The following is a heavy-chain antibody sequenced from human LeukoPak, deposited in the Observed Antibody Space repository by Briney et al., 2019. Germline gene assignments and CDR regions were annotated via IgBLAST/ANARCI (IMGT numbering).Heavy chain of an antibody. D-gene: IGHD3-22*01. J-gene: IGHJ4*02. CDR2: IKSKTNGGTT. Sequence: GGSLRLSCAASGFTFNNVWMNWGRQAPGKGLEWVGRIKSKTNGGTTEYAAPVKGRFTILRDDSKNTLYLQMNSLKTEDTAVYYCMLGSGSYDSSDFDYWGQGTLVTVSS. V-gene: IGHV3-15*07. CDR1: GFTFNNVW. CDR3: MLGSGSYDSSDFDY.